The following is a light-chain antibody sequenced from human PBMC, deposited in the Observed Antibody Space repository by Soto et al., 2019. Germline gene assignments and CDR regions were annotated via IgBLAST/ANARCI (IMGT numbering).Light chain of an antibody. CDR3: QQYNSYWT. CDR2: DAS. CDR1: QSISSW. Sequence: DIQMTQSPPTLSASVGDRVTITCRASQSISSWLAWYQQKPGKAPKLLIYDASSVESGVPSRFSGSGSGTEFTLTISSLQPDDFATYFCQQYNSYWTFGQGTKVDIK. V-gene: IGKV1-5*01. J-gene: IGKJ1*01.